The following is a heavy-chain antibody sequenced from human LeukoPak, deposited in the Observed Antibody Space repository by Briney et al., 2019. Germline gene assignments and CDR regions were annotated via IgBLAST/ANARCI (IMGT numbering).Heavy chain of an antibody. CDR3: ARDSSVQAAAGGVDY. J-gene: IGHJ4*02. CDR2: IYHSGST. Sequence: PSGTLSLTCAVSGGSISGSNWWSWVRQSPGKGLEWIGEIYHSGSTNYNPSLKSRITISVDKSKNLFSLKLSSVTAADTAVYYCARDSSVQAAAGGVDYWGQGTLVTVSS. V-gene: IGHV4-4*02. D-gene: IGHD6-13*01. CDR1: GGSISGSNW.